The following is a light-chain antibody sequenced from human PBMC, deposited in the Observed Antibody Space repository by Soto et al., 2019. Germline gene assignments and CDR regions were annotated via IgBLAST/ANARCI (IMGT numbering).Light chain of an antibody. Sequence: QSALTQPPSASGSPGQSVTISCTGTSSDVGGYNYVSWYQQHPGKAPKLMIYEVSKRPSGVPDRFSGSKSGNTASLTVSGLQAEDEADYYCSSYAGSKGVFGTGTKLPVL. CDR2: EVS. J-gene: IGLJ1*01. CDR3: SSYAGSKGV. CDR1: SSDVGGYNY. V-gene: IGLV2-8*01.